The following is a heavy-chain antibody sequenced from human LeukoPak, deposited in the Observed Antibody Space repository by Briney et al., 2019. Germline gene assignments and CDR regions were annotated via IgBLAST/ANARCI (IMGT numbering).Heavy chain of an antibody. CDR1: GFTYSNFA. V-gene: IGHV3-23*01. CDR2: ISGRGRGGST. CDR3: AKVGIDGSGPFDH. Sequence: GGSLRLSCAASGFTYSNFALSSVRPAPGKGLEWDPAISGRGRGGSTNYADSVKGRFTISRDNSKNTLYLQMNSLRAEDTAVYYCAKVGIDGSGPFDHWGQGTLVTVSS. J-gene: IGHJ4*02. D-gene: IGHD3-10*01.